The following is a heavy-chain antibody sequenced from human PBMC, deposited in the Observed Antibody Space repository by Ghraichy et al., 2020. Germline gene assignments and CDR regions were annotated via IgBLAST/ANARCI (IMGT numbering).Heavy chain of an antibody. Sequence: GGSLRLSCAASGFTFSDYYMSWIRQAPGKGLEWVSYISSSSSYTNYADSVKGRFTISRDNAKNSLYLQMNSLRAEDTAVYYCARIDGYYYDSSRGGMDVWGQGTTVTVSS. J-gene: IGHJ6*02. D-gene: IGHD3-22*01. V-gene: IGHV3-11*06. CDR1: GFTFSDYY. CDR2: ISSSSSYT. CDR3: ARIDGYYYDSSRGGMDV.